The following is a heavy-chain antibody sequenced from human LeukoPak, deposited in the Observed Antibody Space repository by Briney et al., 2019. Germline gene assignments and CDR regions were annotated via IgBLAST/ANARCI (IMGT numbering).Heavy chain of an antibody. Sequence: PSETLSLTCAVYGGSFSGYYWSWIRQPPGKGLEWIGEINHSGSTNYNPSLKSRVTISVDTSKNQFSLKLSSVTAADTAVYYCARRLSSSWQPKYYFDYWGQGPLVTVSS. CDR2: INHSGST. D-gene: IGHD6-13*01. V-gene: IGHV4-34*01. J-gene: IGHJ4*02. CDR1: GGSFSGYY. CDR3: ARRLSSSWQPKYYFDY.